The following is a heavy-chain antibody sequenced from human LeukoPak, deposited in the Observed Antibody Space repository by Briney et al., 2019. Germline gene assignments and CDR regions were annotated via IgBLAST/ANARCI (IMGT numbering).Heavy chain of an antibody. V-gene: IGHV3-74*01. Sequence: GGSXRLSCAASGFSFTSHXXXXXXQAPGXXXXXVSRIXXDGSSTSXADSXXXXXTMXRDNAKNTLYLQMNSLRAEDTAVYYCVRVGSGTTRDYWGQGTLATVSS. J-gene: IGHJ4*02. CDR2: IXXDGSST. D-gene: IGHD1-14*01. CDR1: GFSFTSHX. CDR3: VRVGSGTTRDY.